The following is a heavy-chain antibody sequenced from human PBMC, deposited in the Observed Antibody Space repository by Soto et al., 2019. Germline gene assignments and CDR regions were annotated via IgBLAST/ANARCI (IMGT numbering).Heavy chain of an antibody. CDR2: ISAYNGNT. Sequence: GASVKVSCKASGYTFTSYGISWVRQAPGQGLEWMGWISAYNGNTNYAQKLQGRVTMTTDTSTSTAYMELRSLRSDDTAVYYCARDRSVLLPNWFDPWGQGTLVTVSS. J-gene: IGHJ5*02. CDR3: ARDRSVLLPNWFDP. V-gene: IGHV1-18*01. D-gene: IGHD3-10*01. CDR1: GYTFTSYG.